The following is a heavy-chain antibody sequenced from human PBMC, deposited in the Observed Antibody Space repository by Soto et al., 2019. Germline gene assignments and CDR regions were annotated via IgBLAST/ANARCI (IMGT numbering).Heavy chain of an antibody. CDR1: GYTFTTYW. D-gene: IGHD3-22*01. V-gene: IGHV5-51*01. J-gene: IGHJ4*02. CDR3: GRLDSSYYFDY. CDR2: IYPGDSDT. Sequence: GESLKISCKGSGYTFTTYWIGWVRQMPGKGLEWMGIIYPGDSDTTYSPSLQGQVTISADKSISTAYLQWNSLKASDSAMYYCGRLDSSYYFDYWGQGTLVTVSS.